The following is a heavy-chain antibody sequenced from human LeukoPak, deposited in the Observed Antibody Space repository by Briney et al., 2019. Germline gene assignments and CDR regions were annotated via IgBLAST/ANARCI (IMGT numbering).Heavy chain of an antibody. D-gene: IGHD3-22*01. Sequence: GGSLRLSCVASGFTFSNAWMNWVRQAPGKGLQWVGRIRSKSDGETIDCAAPVKGRFTVSRDDSKNTVYLQMNSLKTEDTAVYYCTTDTLVVARAFDFWGQGTMVTVSS. CDR1: GFTFSNAW. CDR3: TTDTLVVARAFDF. V-gene: IGHV3-15*01. CDR2: IRSKSDGETI. J-gene: IGHJ3*01.